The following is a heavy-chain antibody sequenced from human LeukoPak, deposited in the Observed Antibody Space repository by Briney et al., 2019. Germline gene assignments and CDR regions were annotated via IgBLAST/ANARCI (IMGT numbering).Heavy chain of an antibody. V-gene: IGHV4-39*07. CDR2: VYYSGIT. CDR3: AKTRLTERAFDI. Sequence: SETLSLTCAVSGGSISRTTYYWGWIRQPPGKGLEWIGSVYYSGITYYNPSLKSRVSISVDTSKNQFSLKLNSVTAADTAVYYCAKTRLTERAFDIWGQGTLVTVSS. D-gene: IGHD1-14*01. CDR1: GGSISRTTYY. J-gene: IGHJ3*02.